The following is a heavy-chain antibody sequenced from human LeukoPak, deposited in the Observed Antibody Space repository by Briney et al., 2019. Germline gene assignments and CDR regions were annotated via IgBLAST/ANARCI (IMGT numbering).Heavy chain of an antibody. J-gene: IGHJ6*03. D-gene: IGHD5-12*01. CDR3: ARDHSVATIGRGYDYYMDV. V-gene: IGHV1-2*02. CDR2: ISPNSGGT. Sequence: ASVRVSCEASGYIFIVHYIHWVRQAPGQGLEWMGWISPNSGGTKYAQTFQGRVTMTRDTSMSTVYMELSSLTSDDTAVYYCARDHSVATIGRGYDYYMDVWGKGTTVTVSS. CDR1: GYIFIVHY.